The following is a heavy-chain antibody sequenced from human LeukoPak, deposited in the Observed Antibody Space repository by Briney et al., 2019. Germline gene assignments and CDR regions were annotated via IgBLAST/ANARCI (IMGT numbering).Heavy chain of an antibody. V-gene: IGHV1-18*01. CDR3: ARGGRVATNDDY. CDR1: GYTFTSYG. Sequence: ASVKVSCKASGYTFTSYGITWVRQTPGQGLEWIGWISGYNGNTNYAQKLQGRVTMTTDTSTSTAYMELRSLRSDDTAVYYCARGGRVATNDDYWGQGTLVTVSS. D-gene: IGHD5-12*01. J-gene: IGHJ4*02. CDR2: ISGYNGNT.